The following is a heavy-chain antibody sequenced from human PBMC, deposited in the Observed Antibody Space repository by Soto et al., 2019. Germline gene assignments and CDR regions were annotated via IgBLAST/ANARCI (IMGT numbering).Heavy chain of an antibody. D-gene: IGHD1-1*01. Sequence: GESLRISCKGSGYIFTNYWIGWVRQMPGKGLEWMGIIHGGDSNTRYSPSFDGQVTISTDKSINTAYLQWSSLKASDTAMYYCARLRELERRADGFDIWGQGTMVTVSS. V-gene: IGHV5-51*01. CDR2: IHGGDSNT. CDR1: GYIFTNYW. J-gene: IGHJ3*02. CDR3: ARLRELERRADGFDI.